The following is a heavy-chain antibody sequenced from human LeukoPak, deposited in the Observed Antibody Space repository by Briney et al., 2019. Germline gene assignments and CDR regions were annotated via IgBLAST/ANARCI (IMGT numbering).Heavy chain of an antibody. Sequence: PGGSLRLSCAASGFTFSSYWMSWVRQAPGKGLEWVANIKQDGSEKYYVDSVKGRFTISRGNAKNSLYLQMNSLRAEDTAVYCCARDYGFGGAQRYYFDYWGQGTLVTVSS. J-gene: IGHJ4*02. CDR2: IKQDGSEK. CDR1: GFTFSSYW. D-gene: IGHD3-16*01. CDR3: ARDYGFGGAQRYYFDY. V-gene: IGHV3-7*01.